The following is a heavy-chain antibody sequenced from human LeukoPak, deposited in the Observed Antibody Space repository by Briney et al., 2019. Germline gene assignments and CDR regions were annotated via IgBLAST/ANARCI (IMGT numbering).Heavy chain of an antibody. J-gene: IGHJ4*02. CDR3: AKETAPHTDYVFDY. CDR2: ISETGRET. Sequence: GGSLRLSCAASGFTFRNYAMAWIRRAPGKGPEWVASISETGRETSYAASVKGRFTISRDNSKNTVFLQMSSLRAEDTAIFYCAKETAPHTDYVFDYWGQGTLVTVSS. V-gene: IGHV3-23*01. D-gene: IGHD3-16*01. CDR1: GFTFRNYA.